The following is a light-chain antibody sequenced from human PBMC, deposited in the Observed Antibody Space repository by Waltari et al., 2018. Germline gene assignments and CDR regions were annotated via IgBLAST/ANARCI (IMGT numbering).Light chain of an antibody. J-gene: IGKJ1*01. CDR1: QSISKY. Sequence: EIVLTQSPGTLSLSPGERATVSCRASQSISKYLAWYRLKPGQAPRLLIYDAFKRATGIPDRFSASGSGTDFSLTISRLEPEDFAVYYCQHYVRLPVTFGQGTKVEIK. V-gene: IGKV3-20*01. CDR3: QHYVRLPVT. CDR2: DAF.